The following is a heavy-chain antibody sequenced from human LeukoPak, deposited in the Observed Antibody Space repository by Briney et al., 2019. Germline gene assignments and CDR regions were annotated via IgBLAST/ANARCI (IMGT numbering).Heavy chain of an antibody. V-gene: IGHV1-2*02. CDR1: GYTFTDYY. J-gene: IGHJ4*02. Sequence: ASVKVSCKASGYTFTDYYLHWVRQAPGQGLEWMGWINPTSDGTNYAQKFQGRVAMTSDTSINTAYMDLSSLKSDDTAVYYCARIPLNLQDYWGQGTLVTVSS. CDR2: INPTSDGT. CDR3: ARIPLNLQDY.